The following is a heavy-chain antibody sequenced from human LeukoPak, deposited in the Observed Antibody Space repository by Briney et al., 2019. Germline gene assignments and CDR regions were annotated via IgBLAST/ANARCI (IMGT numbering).Heavy chain of an antibody. V-gene: IGHV3-7*01. CDR2: IKQDGSEM. CDR1: EFTFSSFW. CDR3: ARCAPPRPSADCDY. Sequence: GGSLRLSCVASEFTFSSFWMTWVRQAPGNGLQWVANIKQDGSEMHYVDSVKGRFTISRDNGKNSLYLQMNSLRAEDTAVYYCARCAPPRPSADCDYWGQGTLVTVSS. J-gene: IGHJ4*02. D-gene: IGHD2-2*01.